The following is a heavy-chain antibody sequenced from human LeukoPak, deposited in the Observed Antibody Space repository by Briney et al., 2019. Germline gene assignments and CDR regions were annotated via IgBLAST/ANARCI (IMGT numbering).Heavy chain of an antibody. J-gene: IGHJ4*02. CDR1: GFTSSGYW. CDR2: INGDGSRT. V-gene: IGHV3-74*01. Sequence: GGSLRLSCAASGFTSSGYWMHWVRQAPGKGLVWVSVINGDGSRTIYADSVKGRFTISRDNAKNTLYLQMASLRAEDTAVYYCSRGNYFDYWGQGALVTVSS. CDR3: SRGNYFDY.